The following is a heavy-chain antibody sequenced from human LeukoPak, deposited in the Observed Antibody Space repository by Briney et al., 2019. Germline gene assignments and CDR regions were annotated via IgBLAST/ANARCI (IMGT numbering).Heavy chain of an antibody. CDR1: GFTFSSYG. D-gene: IGHD2-2*01. CDR2: IWYDGSNK. Sequence: GGSLRLSCAASGFTFSSYGMHWVRQAPGKGLEWVAVIWYDGSNKYYADSVKGRFTISRDNSKNTLYLQMNSLRAEDTAVYYCAIHIVVVPAAKKKNWFDPWGQGTLVTVSS. J-gene: IGHJ5*02. V-gene: IGHV3-33*01. CDR3: AIHIVVVPAAKKKNWFDP.